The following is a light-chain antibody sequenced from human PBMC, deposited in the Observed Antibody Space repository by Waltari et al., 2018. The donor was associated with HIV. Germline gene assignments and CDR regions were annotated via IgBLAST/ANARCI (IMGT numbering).Light chain of an antibody. V-gene: IGKV1-39*01. CDR2: TTS. Sequence: DIQMTQSPASLSASVVYRVTITCRASQSISTHLNWYQQKSGKSPKLLIYTTSNLQSGVPARFTGGGSGTIYTLTISSVQPEDFATYYCQQRYTSLITFGHGTRLEIK. CDR3: QQRYTSLIT. J-gene: IGKJ5*01. CDR1: QSISTH.